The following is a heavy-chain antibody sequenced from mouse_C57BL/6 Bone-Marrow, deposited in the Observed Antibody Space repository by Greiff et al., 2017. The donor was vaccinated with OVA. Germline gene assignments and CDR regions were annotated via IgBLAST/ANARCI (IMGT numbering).Heavy chain of an antibody. D-gene: IGHD1-1*01. CDR3: ARSGFITTVVATDFDY. CDR1: GYTFTSYW. J-gene: IGHJ2*01. V-gene: IGHV1-61*01. Sequence: QVQLQQPGAELVRPGSSVKLSCKASGYTFTSYWMDWVKQRPGQGLEWIGNIYPSDSETHYKQKFKDKATLTVDKSSSTAYMQLSSLTSEDSAVYYCARSGFITTVVATDFDYWGQGTTLTVSS. CDR2: IYPSDSET.